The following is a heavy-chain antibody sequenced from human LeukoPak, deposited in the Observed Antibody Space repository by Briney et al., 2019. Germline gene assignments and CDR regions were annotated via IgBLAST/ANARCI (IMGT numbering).Heavy chain of an antibody. J-gene: IGHJ4*02. CDR1: GYTFTNYW. CDR3: ARHPSGNSNSWSDY. V-gene: IGHV5-51*01. CDR2: IYPGDSDT. D-gene: IGHD2/OR15-2a*01. Sequence: GESLKISCKGSGYTFTNYWIAWVRQMPGKGLEWMGIIYPGDSDTRYSSSFHGQVTLSVDKSISTAYLQWSSLKASDAAMYYCARHPSGNSNSWSDYWGQGTLVTVSS.